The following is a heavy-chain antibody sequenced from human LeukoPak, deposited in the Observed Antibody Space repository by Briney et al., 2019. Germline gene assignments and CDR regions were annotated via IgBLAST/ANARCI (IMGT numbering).Heavy chain of an antibody. D-gene: IGHD3-10*01. CDR3: AGGEVRTYYMDV. J-gene: IGHJ6*03. Sequence: SEKLSCKVSGGTFSTYAISWVRHAPGQGPERKRGSIPIFGTANYAQKFQGRVTIPTDESTSTAYMELSSLRSEDTAVYYCAGGEVRTYYMDVWGKGTRVTVSS. CDR1: GGTFSTYA. V-gene: IGHV1-69*05. CDR2: SIPIFGTA.